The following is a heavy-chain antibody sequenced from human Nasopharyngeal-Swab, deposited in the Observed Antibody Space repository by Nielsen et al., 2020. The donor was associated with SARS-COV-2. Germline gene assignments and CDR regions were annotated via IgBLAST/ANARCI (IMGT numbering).Heavy chain of an antibody. CDR3: ARDYFGGYSSASNGFLQY. CDR1: GGSISSFY. CDR2: LYHSGST. D-gene: IGHD6-19*01. J-gene: IGHJ1*01. Sequence: ESLKISCTISGGSISSFYWSWIRQPPGKGLEWIGYLYHSGSTKYNPSLKSRVTISADTSKNQLFLKMISMSAADTAVYYCARDYFGGYSSASNGFLQYWGQGTLVAVST. V-gene: IGHV4-59*01.